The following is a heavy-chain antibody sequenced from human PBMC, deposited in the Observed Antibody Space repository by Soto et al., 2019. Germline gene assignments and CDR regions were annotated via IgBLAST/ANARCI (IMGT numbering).Heavy chain of an antibody. V-gene: IGHV1-46*03. CDR3: TRGLERYYFDY. CDR1: GYTFTRHY. D-gene: IGHD3-3*01. CDR2: INPSSGTI. Sequence: QVQLVQSGAEVKKPGASVKVSCKASGYTFTRHYMHWVRQAPGQGLEWMGIINPSSGTISHAQKFQGRVTMTRDTSTSSVYMELSSLKSDDTAVYYCTRGLERYYFDYWGQGTLVTVSS. J-gene: IGHJ4*02.